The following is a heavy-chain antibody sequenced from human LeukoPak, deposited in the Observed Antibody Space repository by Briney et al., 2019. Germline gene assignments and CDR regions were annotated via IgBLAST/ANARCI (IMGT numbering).Heavy chain of an antibody. CDR3: ATHQSRTSGYHFDY. Sequence: SETLSLTCTVSGGSIISSIYYWVWIRQPPGKGLEWIGSIYYSGSTYYNPSLKSRVTISVDTSKNQFSLKLSSVTAADTAVYYCATHQSRTSGYHFDYWGQGTLVTVSS. V-gene: IGHV4-39*01. J-gene: IGHJ4*02. CDR1: GGSIISSIYY. D-gene: IGHD3-22*01. CDR2: IYYSGST.